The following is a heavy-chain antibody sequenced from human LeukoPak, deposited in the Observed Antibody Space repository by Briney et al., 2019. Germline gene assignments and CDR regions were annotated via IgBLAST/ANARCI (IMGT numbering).Heavy chain of an antibody. Sequence: GGSVRLSCPASGFTLRSYSMHWLGQAPGKGLEWVAVISYDGSNKYYADSVKGRFTIPRDNSKSTLYLQMNSLRAEDTAVYYCARIAVTTEIFYYYRDVWGKGTTVTISS. V-gene: IGHV3-30*04. CDR1: GFTLRSYS. CDR3: ARIAVTTEIFYYYRDV. CDR2: ISYDGSNK. J-gene: IGHJ6*03. D-gene: IGHD4-17*01.